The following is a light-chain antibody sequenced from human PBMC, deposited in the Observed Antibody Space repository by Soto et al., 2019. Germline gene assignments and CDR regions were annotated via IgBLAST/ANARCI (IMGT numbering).Light chain of an antibody. Sequence: SALAHPPSVSGAPGQSVTISCPGSSSNIGAGYDIHWYQQLPGTAPKLIIYGNNNRPSGVPDRFSGSKSGTSASLAITGLQAEDEADYYCQSTHSSLSGAVFGTWTKV. V-gene: IGLV1-40*01. CDR2: GNN. CDR3: QSTHSSLSGAV. J-gene: IGLJ1*01. CDR1: SSNIGAGYD.